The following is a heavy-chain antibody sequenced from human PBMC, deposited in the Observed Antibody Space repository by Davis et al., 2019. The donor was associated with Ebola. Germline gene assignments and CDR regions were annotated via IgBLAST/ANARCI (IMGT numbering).Heavy chain of an antibody. J-gene: IGHJ4*02. CDR1: GDSISSGNDY. Sequence: MPSGTLSLTCRVSGDSISSGNDYWSWFRQPPGKGLEWIGYIYYTGITDYNPSLTSRVSMTVDTSKNQFSLQLNSVSAADTAVYYCARGSLIWGQGTLVTVSS. CDR2: IYYTGIT. D-gene: IGHD3-9*01. V-gene: IGHV4-30-4*08. CDR3: ARGSLI.